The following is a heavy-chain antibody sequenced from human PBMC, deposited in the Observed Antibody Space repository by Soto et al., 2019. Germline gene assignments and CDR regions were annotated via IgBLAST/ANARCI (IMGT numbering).Heavy chain of an antibody. CDR1: GFTFSMYW. V-gene: IGHV3-7*04. CDR3: ARGSMYFDY. Sequence: GGSLRLSCAASGFTFSMYWMTWVRQAPGKGLEWVANIKQDGSEKYYVDSVEGRFTISRDDAKNSLYLQINSLRVEDTAIYYCARGSMYFDYWGQGTQVTVSS. J-gene: IGHJ4*02. CDR2: IKQDGSEK.